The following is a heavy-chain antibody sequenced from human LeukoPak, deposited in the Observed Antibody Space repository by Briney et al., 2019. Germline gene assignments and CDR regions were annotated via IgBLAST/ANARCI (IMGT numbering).Heavy chain of an antibody. Sequence: PGGSLRLSCAASGFTFSSYWMHWVRQAPGKGLVWVSRIHNDGSSTTYADSVKGRFTISSDNAKNTLYLQMNSLRAEDTAVYYCARDGLNSGYSIWGQGTMVTVSS. J-gene: IGHJ3*02. CDR3: ARDGLNSGYSI. D-gene: IGHD5-12*01. CDR2: IHNDGSST. V-gene: IGHV3-74*01. CDR1: GFTFSSYW.